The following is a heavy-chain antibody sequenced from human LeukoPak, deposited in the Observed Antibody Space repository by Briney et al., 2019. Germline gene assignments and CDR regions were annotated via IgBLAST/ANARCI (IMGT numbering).Heavy chain of an antibody. CDR2: ISPYNGNT. V-gene: IGHV1-18*01. D-gene: IGHD2-15*01. CDR1: GYTFTTYG. J-gene: IGHJ4*02. Sequence: GASVKVSCKASGYTFTTYGISWVRQAPGQGLQWMGLISPYNGNTNYAQKLQGRVTMTTDTSTSTAYMELRSLRSDDTAVYYCARDRAVVVAATDYWGQGTLVTVSS. CDR3: ARDRAVVVAATDY.